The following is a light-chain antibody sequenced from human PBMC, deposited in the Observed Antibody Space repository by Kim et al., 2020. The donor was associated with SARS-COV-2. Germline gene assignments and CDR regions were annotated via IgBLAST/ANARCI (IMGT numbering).Light chain of an antibody. CDR3: QTWGSGIQV. Sequence: ASVKMTCTLCRGNSNYGIAWHQQQPEKVQRYLMKLNSDGSHTRGDGIPDRCSGSGSGAERYLTSSGLRSEDEADCYCQTWGSGIQVFGGGTQLTVL. CDR2: LNSDGSH. J-gene: IGLJ3*02. V-gene: IGLV4-69*01. CDR1: RGNSNYG.